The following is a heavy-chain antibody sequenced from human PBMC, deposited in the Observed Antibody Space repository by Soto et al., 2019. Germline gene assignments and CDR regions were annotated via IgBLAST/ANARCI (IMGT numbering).Heavy chain of an antibody. CDR2: MSGSGGST. V-gene: IGHV3-23*01. CDR1: GFTFSSYA. J-gene: IGHJ6*02. Sequence: EVQLLESGGGLVQPGGSLRLSCAASGFTFSSYAMSWVRQAPGQGLEWVSAMSGSGGSTYYADSVKGRLTISRDNSKNTLYLQMNRLRAEDTAVYYCAKGQQQLVVYYGMDVWGQGTTVTVSS. CDR3: AKGQQQLVVYYGMDV. D-gene: IGHD6-13*01.